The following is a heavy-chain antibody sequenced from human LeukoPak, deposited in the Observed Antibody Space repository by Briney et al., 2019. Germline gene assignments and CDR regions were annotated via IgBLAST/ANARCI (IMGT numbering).Heavy chain of an antibody. CDR1: NYSISSANY. J-gene: IGHJ4*02. Sequence: PSETLSLTCTVSNYSISSANYWGWIRQPPGKGLEWIGEINHSGSTNYNPSLKSRVTISVDTSKNQFSLKLSSVTAADTAVYYCARVKASRRSSSWLDYWGQGTLVTVSS. V-gene: IGHV4-38-2*02. CDR2: INHSGST. D-gene: IGHD6-13*01. CDR3: ARVKASRRSSSWLDY.